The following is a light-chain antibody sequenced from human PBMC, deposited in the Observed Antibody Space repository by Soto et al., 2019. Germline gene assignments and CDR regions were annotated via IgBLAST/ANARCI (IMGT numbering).Light chain of an antibody. V-gene: IGLV1-51*01. CDR1: SSNIGNNY. Sequence: QSVLTQPPSVSAAPGQKVTISCSGSSSNIGNNYVSWYQQLPGTAPKILIYDNNKRPSGIPDRFSGSKYGTSATLGITGLQTGDEADYYCGTWYSSLSAGVFGRGTQLTVL. CDR3: GTWYSSLSAGV. CDR2: DNN. J-gene: IGLJ7*01.